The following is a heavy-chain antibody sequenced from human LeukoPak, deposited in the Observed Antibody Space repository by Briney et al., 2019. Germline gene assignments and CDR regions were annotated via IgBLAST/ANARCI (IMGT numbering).Heavy chain of an antibody. CDR1: GGSISSYY. CDR2: IYYTGAT. J-gene: IGHJ4*02. CDR3: GRVGYGYGTGYYFDY. D-gene: IGHD5-18*01. Sequence: KPSETLSLTCTVSGGSISSYYWSWIRLPPGMGLEWIGYIYYTGATYYNPSLKSRVTISLDTSKNQFSLKLSSVTAADAAVYYCGRVGYGYGTGYYFDYWGRGALSPSPQ. V-gene: IGHV4-59*01.